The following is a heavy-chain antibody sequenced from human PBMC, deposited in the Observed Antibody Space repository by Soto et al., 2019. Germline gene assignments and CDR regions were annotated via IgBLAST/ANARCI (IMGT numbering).Heavy chain of an antibody. J-gene: IGHJ4*01. Sequence: HPGGSLRLSCEASGFTFSDYGMQWVRQAPGKGLEWVAVISHDGTVQHYADSVRGRFTISRDNSRNTMFLQMHSLRAEHSALFIYAKEAAARAADHFDYWGDVVLVTVSS. D-gene: IGHD6-13*01. V-gene: IGHV3-30*18. CDR2: ISHDGTVQ. CDR3: AKEAAARAADHFDY. CDR1: GFTFSDYG.